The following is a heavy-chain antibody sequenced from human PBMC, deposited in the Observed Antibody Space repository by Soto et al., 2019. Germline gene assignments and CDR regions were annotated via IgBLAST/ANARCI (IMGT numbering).Heavy chain of an antibody. Sequence: SETLSLTCTVSGGSISSYYWSWIRQPPGKGLEWIGYIYYSGSTNYNPSLKSRVTISVDTSKNQFSLKLSSVTAADTAVYYCARGVVYDFWSGYPYYFDYSGQGPLVT. V-gene: IGHV4-59*01. D-gene: IGHD3-3*01. CDR3: ARGVVYDFWSGYPYYFDY. CDR2: IYYSGST. CDR1: GGSISSYY. J-gene: IGHJ4*02.